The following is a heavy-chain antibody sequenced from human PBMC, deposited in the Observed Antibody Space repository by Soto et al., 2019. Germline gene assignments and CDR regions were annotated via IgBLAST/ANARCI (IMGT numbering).Heavy chain of an antibody. Sequence: QVQLQQWGAGLLKPSETLSLTCAVYGGSFSGYYWSWIRQPPGKGLEWIGEINHSGSTNYNPSLKSRVTISVDTSKNQFSLKLSSVTAADTAVYYCARVIRYSSGWLPFDYWGQGTLVTVSS. CDR2: INHSGST. V-gene: IGHV4-34*01. CDR3: ARVIRYSSGWLPFDY. CDR1: GGSFSGYY. D-gene: IGHD6-19*01. J-gene: IGHJ4*02.